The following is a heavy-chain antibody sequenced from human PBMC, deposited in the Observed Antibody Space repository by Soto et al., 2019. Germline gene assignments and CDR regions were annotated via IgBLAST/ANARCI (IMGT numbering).Heavy chain of an antibody. V-gene: IGHV3-30*03. CDR1: GFTFSKYA. Sequence: GGSLRLSCAASGFTFSKYAMHWVRQAPGKGLKWVAVIFHDGSNTYYADSVKGWVTMTRDTSISTAYMELSRLRSDDTAVYYCARDGEGIAVPGNSFDIWGQGTMVTVSS. D-gene: IGHD6-19*01. CDR3: ARDGEGIAVPGNSFDI. J-gene: IGHJ3*02. CDR2: IFHDGSNT.